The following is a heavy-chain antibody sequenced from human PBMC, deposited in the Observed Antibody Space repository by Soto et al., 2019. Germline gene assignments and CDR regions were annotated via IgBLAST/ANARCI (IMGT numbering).Heavy chain of an antibody. D-gene: IGHD2-2*01. CDR2: IYYTGNT. V-gene: IGHV4-31*03. J-gene: IGHJ4*02. CDR1: GGAISSGGYY. CDR3: AREHCISTSCYAKYFDY. Sequence: QVQLQESGPGLVKPSQTLSLTCTVSGGAISSGGYYWSWIRQHPGKGLEWIGYIYYTGNTYYTPSLMSGVTMSVDTAKNQFSLKVYSVTAADTAVYYCAREHCISTSCYAKYFDYWGQGTLVTVSS.